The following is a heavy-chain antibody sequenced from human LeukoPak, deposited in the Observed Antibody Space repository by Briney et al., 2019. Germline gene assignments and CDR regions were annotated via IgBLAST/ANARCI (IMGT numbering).Heavy chain of an antibody. CDR1: GFTVSSNY. J-gene: IGHJ4*02. CDR3: ARGTPIYDSSGYCLDY. V-gene: IGHV3-53*01. Sequence: PGGSLRLSCAASGFTVSSNYMSWVRHAPGKGLEWVSVIYSGGNTLYADSVKGRFTISRDNSKNTVHLQMNSLRAEDTAVYYCARGTPIYDSSGYCLDYWGQGTLVTVSS. D-gene: IGHD3-22*01. CDR2: IYSGGNT.